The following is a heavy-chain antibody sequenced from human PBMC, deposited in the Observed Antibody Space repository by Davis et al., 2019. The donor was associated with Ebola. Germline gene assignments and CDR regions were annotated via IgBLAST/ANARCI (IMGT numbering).Heavy chain of an antibody. CDR3: ARGLSSSWHYRWFDP. D-gene: IGHD6-13*01. J-gene: IGHJ5*02. Sequence: PSETLSLTCTVSGGSISSYYWSWIRQPAGKGLEWIGRIYTSGSTNYNPSLKSRVTMSVDTSKNQFSLKLSSVTAADTAVYYCARGLSSSWHYRWFDPWGQGTLVTVSS. CDR1: GGSISSYY. V-gene: IGHV4-4*07. CDR2: IYTSGST.